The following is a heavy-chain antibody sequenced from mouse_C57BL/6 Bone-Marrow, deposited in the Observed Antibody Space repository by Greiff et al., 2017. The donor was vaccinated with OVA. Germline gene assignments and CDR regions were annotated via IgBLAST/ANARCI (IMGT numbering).Heavy chain of an antibody. V-gene: IGHV5-17*01. CDR2: ISSGSSTI. D-gene: IGHD1-1*01. CDR3: ARQITTAVAGAY. Sequence: EVQLVESGGGLVKPGGSLKLSCAASGFTFSDYGMHWVRQAPEKGLEWVAYISSGSSTIYYADTVKGRFTISRDNAKNTLFLQMTSLRSEDTAMYYCARQITTAVAGAYWGQGTLVTVSA. J-gene: IGHJ3*01. CDR1: GFTFSDYG.